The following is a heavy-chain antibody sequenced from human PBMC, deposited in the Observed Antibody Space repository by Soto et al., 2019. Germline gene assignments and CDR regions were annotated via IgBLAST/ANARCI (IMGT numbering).Heavy chain of an antibody. CDR1: GFSLSNPTMG. CDR3: ARIRSSHSGIYPFDF. V-gene: IGHV2-26*01. D-gene: IGHD3-10*01. J-gene: IGHJ4*02. Sequence: QVTLKESGPVLVKPTETLTLTCTVSGFSLSNPTMGVTWIRQPPGKALEWLAHIFSNDEKSYRTSLKSRLTTSKDTSKSQVVLTMTNMDPVDTATYYCARIRSSHSGIYPFDFWGQGTLVTVSS. CDR2: IFSNDEK.